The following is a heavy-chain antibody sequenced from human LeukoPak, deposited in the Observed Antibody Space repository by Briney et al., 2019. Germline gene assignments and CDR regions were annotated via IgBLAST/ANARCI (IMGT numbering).Heavy chain of an antibody. CDR3: ARHGVSGGFDY. D-gene: IGHD3-10*01. CDR1: GFTFSSYT. V-gene: IGHV3-21*01. J-gene: IGHJ4*02. Sequence: GGSLRLSCAASGFTFSSYTMNWVRQAPGKGLEWVSSITSSSSYIYYADSVMGRFTISRDNANNSLYLQMNSLRAEDTAVYYCARHGVSGGFDYWGQGTLVTVSS. CDR2: ITSSSSYI.